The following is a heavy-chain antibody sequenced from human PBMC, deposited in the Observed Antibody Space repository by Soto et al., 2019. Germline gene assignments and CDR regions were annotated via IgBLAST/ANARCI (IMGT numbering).Heavy chain of an antibody. J-gene: IGHJ4*01. CDR3: ARAAYDFWSGYPNCFDY. Sequence: AAVKVSCKAFGYSFSNHYLYWVRQAPGQGLEWMGVVNPISGNTNYAQNFQGRVTMTRDTSTSTVYMELSGLRSEDTAVYYCARAAYDFWSGYPNCFDYWG. D-gene: IGHD3-3*01. CDR1: GYSFSNHY. V-gene: IGHV1-46*01. CDR2: VNPISGNT.